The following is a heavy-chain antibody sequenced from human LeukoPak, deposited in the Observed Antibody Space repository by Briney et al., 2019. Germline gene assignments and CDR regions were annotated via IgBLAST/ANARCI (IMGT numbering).Heavy chain of an antibody. CDR3: ARDRVDIVATIQSYGMDV. V-gene: IGHV1-18*01. J-gene: IGHJ6*02. CDR2: ISAYNGNT. Sequence: GASVKVSCKASGYTLTSYGISWVRQAPGQGLEWMGWISAYNGNTNYAQKLQGRVTMTTDTSTSTAYMELRSLRSDDTAVYYCARDRVDIVATIQSYGMDVWGQGTTVTVSS. CDR1: GYTLTSYG. D-gene: IGHD5-12*01.